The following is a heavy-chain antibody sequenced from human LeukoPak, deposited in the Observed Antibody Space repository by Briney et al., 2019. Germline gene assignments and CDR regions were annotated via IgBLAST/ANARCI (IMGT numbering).Heavy chain of an antibody. D-gene: IGHD4-17*01. CDR2: IHHSGRT. CDR3: ARNGDYSADS. Sequence: PSETLSLTCAVSGYSISSGYWWSWVRQPPGKGLEWIGEIHHSGRTNYSPSLKSRVTMSVDKSKNHFSLKLTSVTAADTAVYYCARNGDYSADSWGQGILLTVSS. CDR1: GYSISSGYW. V-gene: IGHV4-4*02. J-gene: IGHJ4*02.